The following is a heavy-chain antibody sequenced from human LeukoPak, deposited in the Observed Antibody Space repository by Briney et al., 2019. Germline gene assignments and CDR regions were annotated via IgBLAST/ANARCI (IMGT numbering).Heavy chain of an antibody. CDR2: INPRGGST. V-gene: IGHV1-46*01. CDR1: GYTFTGYY. Sequence: ASVKVSCKTSGYTFTGYYMHWVRQAPGQGLEWMGIINPRGGSTRYAQNLQGRVTTTRDTSTSTVYMELSSLRSEDTAVYYCASTPRIPAAGTIDYWGQGTLVTVSS. J-gene: IGHJ4*02. D-gene: IGHD6-13*01. CDR3: ASTPRIPAAGTIDY.